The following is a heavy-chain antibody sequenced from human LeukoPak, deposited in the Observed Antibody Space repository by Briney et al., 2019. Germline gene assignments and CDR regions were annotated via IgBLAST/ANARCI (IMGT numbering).Heavy chain of an antibody. Sequence: SETLSLTCTVSGGSISSGDYYWSWIRQPPGKGLEWIGYIYYSGSTYYNPSLKSRVTISVDTSKNQFSLKLSSVTAADTAVYYCARGGWLPKAWFDPWGQGTLATVSS. CDR1: GGSISSGDYY. V-gene: IGHV4-30-4*08. D-gene: IGHD3-22*01. CDR2: IYYSGST. J-gene: IGHJ5*02. CDR3: ARGGWLPKAWFDP.